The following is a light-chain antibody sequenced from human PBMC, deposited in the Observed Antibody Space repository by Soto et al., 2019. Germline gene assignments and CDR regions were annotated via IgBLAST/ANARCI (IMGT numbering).Light chain of an antibody. CDR3: SSYTSSSTYV. Sequence: QSALTQPASVSGSPGQSITISCTGTSSDVGGYNYVSWHQQHPGKAPKLTIFDVSNRPSGVSNRFPGSKSGNTASLTISGLQAENEADYYCSSYTSSSTYVFGTGTKLTVL. J-gene: IGLJ1*01. CDR2: DVS. CDR1: SSDVGGYNY. V-gene: IGLV2-14*01.